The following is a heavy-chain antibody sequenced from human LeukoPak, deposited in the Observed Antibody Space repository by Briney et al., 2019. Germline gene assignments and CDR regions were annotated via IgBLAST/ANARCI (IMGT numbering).Heavy chain of an antibody. Sequence: GGSLRLSRAASGFTFSDYTIQWVRQAPGKGLEWVALISYDGTNQYYADSMEGRLSISRDNSKNTVYLQLDSLTTDDTAVYYCARGGRGIWLQSYFDYWGQGTLVTVSS. J-gene: IGHJ4*02. V-gene: IGHV3-30*04. CDR3: ARGGRGIWLQSYFDY. CDR1: GFTFSDYT. D-gene: IGHD5-24*01. CDR2: ISYDGTNQ.